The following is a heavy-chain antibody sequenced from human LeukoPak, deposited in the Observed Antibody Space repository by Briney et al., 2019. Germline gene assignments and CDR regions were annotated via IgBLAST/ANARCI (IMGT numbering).Heavy chain of an antibody. J-gene: IGHJ4*02. Sequence: PGGSLRLSCAASGFTFSSYSMNWVRQAPGKGLEWVSSISSSSSYIYYADSVKGRFTISRDNAKNSLYLQMNSLRAEDTAVYYCARASMSYCGGDCSPRPWGQGTLVTVSS. CDR2: ISSSSSYI. CDR3: ARASMSYCGGDCSPRP. V-gene: IGHV3-21*01. CDR1: GFTFSSYS. D-gene: IGHD2-21*02.